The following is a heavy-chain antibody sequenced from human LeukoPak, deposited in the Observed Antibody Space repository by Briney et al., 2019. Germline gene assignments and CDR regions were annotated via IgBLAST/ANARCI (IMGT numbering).Heavy chain of an antibody. J-gene: IGHJ4*02. CDR3: AKSLDIKVYFFDY. Sequence: GRYLRLSCAASGLTLSSYSMTWVRQAPGRGLEWVSGIIGSGGSTDYADSVKGRFTISRDNSKNPLYLQMNSLRAEAPAIYYCAKSLDIKVYFFDYWGQGTLVTVSS. D-gene: IGHD5-12*01. V-gene: IGHV3-23*01. CDR2: IIGSGGST. CDR1: GLTLSSYS.